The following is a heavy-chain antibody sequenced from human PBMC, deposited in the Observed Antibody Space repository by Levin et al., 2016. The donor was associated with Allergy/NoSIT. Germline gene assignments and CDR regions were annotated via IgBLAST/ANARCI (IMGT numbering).Heavy chain of an antibody. J-gene: IGHJ6*02. Sequence: WVRQAPGQGLEWMGWISAYNGNTNYAQKFQGRVTITADKSTSTAYMELSSLRSEDTAVYYCARAGGLELDGEYYYYGMDVWGQGTTVTVSS. D-gene: IGHD1-7*01. CDR2: ISAYNGNT. CDR3: ARAGGLELDGEYYYYGMDV. V-gene: IGHV1-18*01.